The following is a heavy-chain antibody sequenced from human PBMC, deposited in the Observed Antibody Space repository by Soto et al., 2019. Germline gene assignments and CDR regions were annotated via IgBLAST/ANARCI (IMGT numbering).Heavy chain of an antibody. CDR1: GFTFSSYW. CDR3: AREIVVLATFYYYYYGMAV. Sequence: PGGSLRLSCAASGFTFSSYWMSWVRQAPGKGLEWVANIKQDGSEKYYVDSVKGRFTISRDNAKNSLYLQMNSLRAEDTAVYYCAREIVVLATFYYYYYGMAVWGKRTKVTVSS. V-gene: IGHV3-7*03. CDR2: IKQDGSEK. D-gene: IGHD5-12*01. J-gene: IGHJ6*04.